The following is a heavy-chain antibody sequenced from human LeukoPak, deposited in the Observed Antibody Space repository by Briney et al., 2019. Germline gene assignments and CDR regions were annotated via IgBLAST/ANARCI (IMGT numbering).Heavy chain of an antibody. CDR1: GFTFSNYA. CDR2: ISSSSSYI. V-gene: IGHV3-21*01. CDR3: ARSLWFGDY. Sequence: KAGGSLRLSCAASGFTFSNYAMSWVRQAPGKGLEWVSSISSSSSYIYYADSVKGRFTISRDNAKNSLYLQMNSLRAEDTAVYYCARSLWFGDYWGQGTLVTVSS. J-gene: IGHJ4*02. D-gene: IGHD3-10*01.